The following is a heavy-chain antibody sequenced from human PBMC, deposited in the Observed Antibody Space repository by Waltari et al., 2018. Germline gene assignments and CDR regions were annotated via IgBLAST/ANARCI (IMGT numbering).Heavy chain of an antibody. Sequence: EVQLVESGGGLVKPGGSLRRSCAASGFPLRNAWMSWVSQAPGKGLEWVGRIKSKTDGGTTDYAAPVKGRFTISRDDSKNTLYLQMNSLKTEDTAVYNCAAAAHYYGMDVWGQGTTVTVSS. V-gene: IGHV3-15*01. CDR2: IKSKTDGGTT. CDR3: AAAAHYYGMDV. J-gene: IGHJ6*02. CDR1: GFPLRNAW. D-gene: IGHD6-25*01.